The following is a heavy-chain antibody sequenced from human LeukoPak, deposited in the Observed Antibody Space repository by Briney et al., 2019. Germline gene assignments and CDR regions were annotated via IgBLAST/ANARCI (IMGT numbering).Heavy chain of an antibody. CDR2: IWYDGSNK. Sequence: TGGCLRLSCAASGXTFSTYGMHWVRQAPGKGLESVAVIWYDGSNKYYADSVKGRFTISRDISNNTLYLQVNSLRAEDTAVYYCARVTFVYSYGYGGYYYGMDVWGQGTTVTVSS. J-gene: IGHJ6*02. CDR3: ARVTFVYSYGYGGYYYGMDV. CDR1: GXTFSTYG. V-gene: IGHV3-33*01. D-gene: IGHD5-18*01.